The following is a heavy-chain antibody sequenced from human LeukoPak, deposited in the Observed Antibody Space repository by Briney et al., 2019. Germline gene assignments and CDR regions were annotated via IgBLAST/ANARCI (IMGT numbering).Heavy chain of an antibody. CDR1: GFTFETYA. CDR2: IISSGDST. D-gene: IGHD6-13*01. V-gene: IGHV3-23*01. CDR3: ARGDTSTWYWYFDL. Sequence: GGSLRLSCSASGFTFETYAMSWVRQAPGKGLEWVSGIISSGDSTTYADSLKGRFTISRDNAKNTLYLQMNSLRAEDTAVYYCARGDTSTWYWYFDLWGRGTLVTVSS. J-gene: IGHJ2*01.